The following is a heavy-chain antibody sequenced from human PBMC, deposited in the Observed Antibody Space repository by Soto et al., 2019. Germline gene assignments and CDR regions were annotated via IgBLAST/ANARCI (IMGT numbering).Heavy chain of an antibody. J-gene: IGHJ4*02. CDR2: IYWDDDK. CDR3: GRSSVRFRSYDY. Sequence: QITLKESGPTLVKPTQTLTLTCTLSGFSLSTSGVGVGWIRKPPGKALEWLALIYWDDDKRYRPSLKSRLTVTKNTPKNQVAMSMTNTDPVDTATYFCGRSSVRFRSYDYWGQVTLVTVS. V-gene: IGHV2-5*02. D-gene: IGHD1-26*01. CDR1: GFSLSTSGVG.